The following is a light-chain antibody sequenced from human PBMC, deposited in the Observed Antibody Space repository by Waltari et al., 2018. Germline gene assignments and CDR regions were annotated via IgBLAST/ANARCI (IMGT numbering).Light chain of an antibody. Sequence: DIVLTQSPESLAVSLGERATINCISSQSVFLSSTNKNYLAWYQQKPGQPPKLLIYWASTRESGVPDRVSGSGSGTDFTLTISSLQAEDVAVYYCQQYYNSPRTFGQGTKVEI. J-gene: IGKJ1*01. CDR1: QSVFLSSTNKNY. V-gene: IGKV4-1*01. CDR2: WAS. CDR3: QQYYNSPRT.